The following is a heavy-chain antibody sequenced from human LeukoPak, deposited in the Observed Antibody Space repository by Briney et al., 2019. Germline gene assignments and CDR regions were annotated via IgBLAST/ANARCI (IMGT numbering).Heavy chain of an antibody. V-gene: IGHV4-34*01. Sequence: SETLSLTCAVYGGSFSGYYWSWIRQPPGKGLEWIGEINHSGSTNYNPSLKSRVTISVDTSKNQFSLKLSSVTAADTAVYYCARGRLGGAKIVVVPAAGPLLDYWGQGTLVTVSS. CDR2: INHSGST. CDR1: GGSFSGYY. D-gene: IGHD2-2*01. J-gene: IGHJ4*02. CDR3: ARGRLGGAKIVVVPAAGPLLDY.